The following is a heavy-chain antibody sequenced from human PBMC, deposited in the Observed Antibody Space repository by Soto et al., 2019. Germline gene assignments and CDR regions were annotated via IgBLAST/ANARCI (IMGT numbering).Heavy chain of an antibody. V-gene: IGHV1-24*01. CDR1: GYTNTELS. CDR3: ATDRRVYYASGPFLY. CDR2: FDPEDGET. Sequence: ASVKVSCKVSGYTNTELSMHWVRQAPGKGLEWMGGFDPEDGETIYAQKFQGRVTMTEDTSTDTAYMELSSLRSEDTAVYYCATDRRVYYASGPFLYWGQGTLVTVSS. J-gene: IGHJ4*02. D-gene: IGHD3-10*01.